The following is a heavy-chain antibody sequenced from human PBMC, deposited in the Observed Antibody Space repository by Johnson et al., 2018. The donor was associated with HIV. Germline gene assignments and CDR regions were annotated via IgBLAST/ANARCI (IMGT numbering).Heavy chain of an antibody. CDR3: ARRDAALVTAALDI. CDR1: GFTFSSYD. V-gene: IGHV3-13*01. J-gene: IGHJ3*02. D-gene: IGHD5-18*01. CDR2: IGTAGDT. Sequence: ESGGVVVPPGGSLRLSCAASGFTFSSYDMHWVRQATGKGLEWVSAIGTAGDTYYPGSVKGRFTISRDNGKKSLYLQMDSLRAEDTAVYYCARRDAALVTAALDIWGQG.